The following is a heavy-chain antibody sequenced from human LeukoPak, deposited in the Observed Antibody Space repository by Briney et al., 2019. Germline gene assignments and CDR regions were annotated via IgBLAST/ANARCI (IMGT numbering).Heavy chain of an antibody. CDR2: TYYRSKWYS. CDR1: GDSLSSKNGA. V-gene: IGHV6-1*01. CDR3: ARDFGTTGWHTFDY. J-gene: IGHJ4*02. D-gene: IGHD6-19*01. Sequence: SQTLSLTCVVSGDSLSSKNGAWNWVRQSPSRGLEWLGRTYYRSKWYSDYAESMEGRMTISQDTSKNQYSLHLNSVTPDDTAVYYCARDFGTTGWHTFDYWGQGTLVTVSS.